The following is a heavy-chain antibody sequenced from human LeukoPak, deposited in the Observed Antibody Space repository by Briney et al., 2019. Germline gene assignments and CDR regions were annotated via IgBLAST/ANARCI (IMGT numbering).Heavy chain of an antibody. D-gene: IGHD2-15*01. J-gene: IGHJ4*02. CDR1: GYTFTTLD. CDR2: INPNSDT. V-gene: IGHV1-8*03. CDR3: ARVDGSPDY. Sequence: ASVKVSCKASGYTFTTLDINWVRQATGQGLEWMGWINPNSDTGSTQKFQGRVTITRNTSISTAYMELSSLRSEDTAVYYCARVDGSPDYWGQGTLVTVSS.